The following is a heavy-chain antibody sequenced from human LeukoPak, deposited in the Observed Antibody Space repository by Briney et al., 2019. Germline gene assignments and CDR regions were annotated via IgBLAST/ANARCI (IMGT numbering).Heavy chain of an antibody. J-gene: IGHJ4*02. D-gene: IGHD1-26*01. CDR3: ARDLIVGTTIRYYFDY. CDR1: GFTFSYYS. Sequence: GGSLRLSCAASGFTFSYYSVNWARQAPGKGLEWISYISDSSDTMHYADSVKGRFTISRDNAKNSLYLQMNSLRAEDTAVYYCARDLIVGTTIRYYFDYWGRGTLVTVSS. CDR2: ISDSSDTM. V-gene: IGHV3-48*01.